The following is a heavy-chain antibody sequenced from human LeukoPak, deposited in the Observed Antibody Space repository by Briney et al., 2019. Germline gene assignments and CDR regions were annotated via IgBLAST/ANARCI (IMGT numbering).Heavy chain of an antibody. CDR2: LSGSGVST. CDR1: GYTFRNWD. CDR3: PKGGMVSGRDS. D-gene: IGHD3-3*01. Sequence: GGSLTLSCGASGYTFRNWDLRGVRQAPGKGLEWVPSLSGSGVSTYYADSVKRRFTISRDNSKNTLYLQRNSLTAEDTAVYFCPKGGMVSGRDSLGQGTLVTVSS. J-gene: IGHJ4*02. V-gene: IGHV3-23*01.